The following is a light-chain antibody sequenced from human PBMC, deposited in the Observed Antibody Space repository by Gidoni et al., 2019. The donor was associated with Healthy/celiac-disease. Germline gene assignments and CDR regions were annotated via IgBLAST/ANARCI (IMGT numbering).Light chain of an antibody. V-gene: IGKV1-33*01. Sequence: DLQMTPSPSSLSASVGDRVTITCQASQDISNYLNWYQQKPGKAPKLLIYDASNLETGVPSRFSGSGSGTDFTFTISSLQPEDIATYYCQQYDNLPITFGQXTRLEIK. CDR1: QDISNY. CDR2: DAS. CDR3: QQYDNLPIT. J-gene: IGKJ5*01.